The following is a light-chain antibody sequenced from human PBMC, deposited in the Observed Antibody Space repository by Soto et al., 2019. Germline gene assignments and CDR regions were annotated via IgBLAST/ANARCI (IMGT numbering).Light chain of an antibody. V-gene: IGLV2-14*03. J-gene: IGLJ2*01. CDR3: SSLTRIVGL. CDR2: DVS. CDR1: VSEVAGYTY. Sequence: QSALTQPASVSGSPGQTITISCTGAVSEVAGYTYVSWYQQHPGKGPKVIIYDVSNRPLGVSNRFSGSKSGTTASLTISGLQAEDEADYYCSSLTRIVGLFGGGTKLTVL.